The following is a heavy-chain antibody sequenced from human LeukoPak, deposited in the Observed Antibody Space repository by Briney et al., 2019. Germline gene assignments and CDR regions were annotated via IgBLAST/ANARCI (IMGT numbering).Heavy chain of an antibody. CDR3: AKGHGSGTYWLFDD. D-gene: IGHD3-10*01. Sequence: HPGGSLRLSCAASGFTFSSYGMSWVRQAPGKRLEWVSAISGSGGSTYYADSVKGRFTISRDNSKNTLYLQMNSLRAEDTAVYYCAKGHGSGTYWLFDDWGQGTLVTVSS. V-gene: IGHV3-23*01. CDR2: ISGSGGST. CDR1: GFTFSSYG. J-gene: IGHJ4*02.